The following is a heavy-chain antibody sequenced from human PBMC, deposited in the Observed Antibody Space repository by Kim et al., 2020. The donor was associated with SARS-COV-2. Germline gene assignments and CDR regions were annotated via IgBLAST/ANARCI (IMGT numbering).Heavy chain of an antibody. CDR1: GFTFSSYS. J-gene: IGHJ6*02. CDR2: ISSSSSYI. CDR3: ARDICTYYYDSKVILGYCGMDV. Sequence: GGSLRLSCAASGFTFSSYSMNWVRQAPGKGLEWVSSISSSSSYIYYADSVKGRFTISRDNAKNSLYLQMNSLRAEDTAVYYCARDICTYYYDSKVILGYCGMDVWGQGTTVTVSS. D-gene: IGHD3-22*01. V-gene: IGHV3-21*01.